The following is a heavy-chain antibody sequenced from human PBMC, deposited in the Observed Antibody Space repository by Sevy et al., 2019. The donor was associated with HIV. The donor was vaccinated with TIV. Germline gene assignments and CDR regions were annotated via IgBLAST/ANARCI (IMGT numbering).Heavy chain of an antibody. D-gene: IGHD3-10*01. Sequence: SETLSLTCTVSGGSISNSYWSWIRQPPGMGLEWIGYIYYSGSTNYNPSLKSRVTMSIDTSKNQFSLNLSSVTAADTAVYYCARGGGYYISGSLWGQGTLVTVSS. CDR3: ARGGGYYISGSL. V-gene: IGHV4-59*01. CDR1: GGSISNSY. J-gene: IGHJ4*02. CDR2: IYYSGST.